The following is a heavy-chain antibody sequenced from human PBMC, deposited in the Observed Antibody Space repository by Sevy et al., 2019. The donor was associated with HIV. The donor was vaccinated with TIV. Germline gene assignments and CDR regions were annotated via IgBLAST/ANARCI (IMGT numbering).Heavy chain of an antibody. D-gene: IGHD2-2*01. Sequence: GGSLRLSCAASGFTFSTYGMHWVRQAPGKGLEWVAFIRNDGSNKYYADSVKGRFTISRDNSKDNSKDTLSLQMHSLRAGETAVYYGAKVGRVVEVPAVAAYYYGMDVWGQGTTVTSP. CDR2: IRNDGSNK. J-gene: IGHJ6*02. CDR3: AKVGRVVEVPAVAAYYYGMDV. CDR1: GFTFSTYG. V-gene: IGHV3-30*02.